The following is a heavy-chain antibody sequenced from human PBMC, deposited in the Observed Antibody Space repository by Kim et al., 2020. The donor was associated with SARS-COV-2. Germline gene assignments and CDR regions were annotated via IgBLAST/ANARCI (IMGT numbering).Heavy chain of an antibody. D-gene: IGHD2-15*01. CDR3: ARDDYCSGGSCYGGVTYYYYYGMDF. J-gene: IGHJ6*02. V-gene: IGHV1-18*01. CDR1: GYTFTSYG. Sequence: ASVKVSCKASGYTFTSYGISWVRQAPGQGLEWMGWISAYNGNTNYAQKLQGRVTMTTDTTTSTAYMELRSLRSDDTAVYYCARDDYCSGGSCYGGVTYYYYYGMDFWGQGTTVTVSS. CDR2: ISAYNGNT.